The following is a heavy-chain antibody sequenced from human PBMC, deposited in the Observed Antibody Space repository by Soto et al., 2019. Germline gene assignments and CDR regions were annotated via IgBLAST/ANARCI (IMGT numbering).Heavy chain of an antibody. V-gene: IGHV4-28*01. CDR1: GYSISSSNW. CDR2: ISYSGST. D-gene: IGHD3-22*01. CDR3: ARSAVAITSVGYFDY. J-gene: IGHJ4*02. Sequence: QVQLQESGPGLVKPSDTLSLTCAVSGYSISSSNWWGWIRQPPGKGLEWIGYISYSGSTYYNPSLKSLVTMSVDTSKNQFSLKLSSVTAVDTAVYYCARSAVAITSVGYFDYWGQGTLVTVSS.